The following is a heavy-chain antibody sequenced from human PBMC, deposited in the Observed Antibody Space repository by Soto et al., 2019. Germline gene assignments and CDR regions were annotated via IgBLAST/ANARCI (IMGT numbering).Heavy chain of an antibody. J-gene: IGHJ6*02. CDR3: ARDSSLDRDIVVVPAAMQGGYYYYGMDV. Sequence: GASVKVSCKASGYTFSSYAISWVRQAPGQGLEWMGGIIPIFGTANYAQKFQGRVTITADESTSTAYMELSSLRSEDTAVYYCARDSSLDRDIVVVPAAMQGGYYYYGMDVWGQGTTVTVSS. D-gene: IGHD2-2*01. V-gene: IGHV1-69*13. CDR2: IIPIFGTA. CDR1: GYTFSSYA.